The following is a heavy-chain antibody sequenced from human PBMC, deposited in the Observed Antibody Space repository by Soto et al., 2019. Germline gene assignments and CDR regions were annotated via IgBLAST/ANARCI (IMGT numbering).Heavy chain of an antibody. CDR2: IYYSGST. J-gene: IGHJ3*02. V-gene: IGHV4-59*01. Sequence: SETLSLTCTLSGRSLSSYYWSWIRPPPWKGLEWIGYIYYSGSTNYNPSLKSRVTISVDTSKNRFSLKLSSVTAADTAVYYCARDDHDYGADPRDAFYIWGQGTTVNVSS. CDR1: GRSLSSYY. D-gene: IGHD4-17*01. CDR3: ARDDHDYGADPRDAFYI.